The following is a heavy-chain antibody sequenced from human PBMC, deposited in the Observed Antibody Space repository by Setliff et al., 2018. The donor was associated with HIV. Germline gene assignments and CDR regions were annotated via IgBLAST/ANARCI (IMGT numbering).Heavy chain of an antibody. J-gene: IGHJ4*02. V-gene: IGHV3-48*01. Sequence: QPGGSLRLSCAASGFTFSTYSMNWVRQAPGKGLEWISYINREETTEWYADSVKGRFIISRDNAKNSLYLQMSSLRAEDTAVYFCVRDINWAFDYWGQGILVTAPQ. D-gene: IGHD1-1*01. CDR2: INREETTE. CDR1: GFTFSTYS. CDR3: VRDINWAFDY.